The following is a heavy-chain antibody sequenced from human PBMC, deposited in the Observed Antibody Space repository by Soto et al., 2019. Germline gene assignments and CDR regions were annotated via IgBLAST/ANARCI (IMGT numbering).Heavy chain of an antibody. Sequence: SETLTDTCSVSVGSVSSCCYYWTWIRQSPVKGLEWIGNIYYSGSTEYNPSLTSRVTISFDMSKNQLSLTLTSVTAADSAVYFRARPLGHNCGVFECWGQG. J-gene: IGHJ4*01. D-gene: IGHD1-1*01. CDR1: VGSVSSCCYY. V-gene: IGHV4-61*01. CDR3: ARPLGHNCGVFEC. CDR2: IYYSGST.